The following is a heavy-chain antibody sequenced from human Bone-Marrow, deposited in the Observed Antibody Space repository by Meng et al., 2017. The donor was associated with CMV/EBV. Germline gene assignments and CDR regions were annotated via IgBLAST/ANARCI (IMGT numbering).Heavy chain of an antibody. CDR1: GFTFSNAW. D-gene: IGHD7-27*01. CDR2: IKSKTDGGTT. CDR3: ILGFATYGMDV. J-gene: IGHJ6*01. V-gene: IGHV3-15*01. Sequence: GGPLRLSCAASGFTFSNAWMSWVRQAPGKGLEWVGRIKSKTDGGTTDYAAPVKGRFTISRDDSKNTLYLQMNSLKTEDTAVYYCILGFATYGMDVWGQRTTVTGSS.